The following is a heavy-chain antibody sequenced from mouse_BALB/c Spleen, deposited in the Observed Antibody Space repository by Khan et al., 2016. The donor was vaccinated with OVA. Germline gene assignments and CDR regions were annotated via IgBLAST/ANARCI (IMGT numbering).Heavy chain of an antibody. J-gene: IGHJ3*01. CDR2: LNTYIGEQ. CDR1: GYTFTNYG. V-gene: IGHV9-3-1*01. D-gene: IGHD2-1*01. CDR3: ARSNGNYWFAY. Sequence: QIQLVQSGPELKKPGETVKISCKASGYTFTNYGMNWVKQAPGQGLKGMGWLNTYIGEQTYGDDFKGRFAFSLETSASLAFLQINTLTKEDTSIYFCARSNGNYWFAYWGQGTLVTVSA.